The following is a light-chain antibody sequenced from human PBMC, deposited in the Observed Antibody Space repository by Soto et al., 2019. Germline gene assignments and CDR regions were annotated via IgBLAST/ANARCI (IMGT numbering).Light chain of an antibody. CDR1: SSNVGSYKI. V-gene: IGLV2-23*02. Sequence: QSAPTQPASVSGSPGQSITISCTGTSSNVGSYKIVSWYQQHPGKAPKLMIFEVNTRPSGVSNRFSGSKSGNTASLTISGLKVEDEADYYCCSSGGSPTYVFGTWTKLTVL. CDR3: CSSGGSPTYV. CDR2: EVN. J-gene: IGLJ1*01.